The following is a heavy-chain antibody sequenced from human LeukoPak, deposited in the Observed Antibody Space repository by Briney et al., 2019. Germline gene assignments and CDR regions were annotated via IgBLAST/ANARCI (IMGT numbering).Heavy chain of an antibody. CDR3: AREVRGAFDI. V-gene: IGHV4-59*11. CDR1: GASIRSHY. D-gene: IGHD2-2*01. CDR2: IYNSGIT. Sequence: SETLSLTCTVSGASIRSHYWSWIRQPPGKGLEWIGWIYNSGITNYNPSLKSRVTISVDTSKIQFSLKLSSVTAADTAVYYCAREVRGAFDIWGQGTMVTVSS. J-gene: IGHJ3*02.